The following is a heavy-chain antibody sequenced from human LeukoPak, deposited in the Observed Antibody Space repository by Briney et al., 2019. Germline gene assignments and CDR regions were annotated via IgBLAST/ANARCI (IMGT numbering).Heavy chain of an antibody. J-gene: IGHJ4*02. CDR3: ATRDISSGWSFDY. V-gene: IGHV4-4*07. CDR1: GGSISNYH. D-gene: IGHD6-19*01. Sequence: KSSETLSLTCTVSGGSISNYHWSWIRQPAGKGLEWIGQIHTSGSTNYNPPLKSRVTMSIDTTEDQVSLTIRSVTAADTAFYYCATRDISSGWSFDYWGQGTLVTVSS. CDR2: IHTSGST.